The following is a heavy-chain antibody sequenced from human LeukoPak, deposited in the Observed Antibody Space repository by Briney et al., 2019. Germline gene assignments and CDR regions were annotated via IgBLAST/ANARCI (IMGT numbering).Heavy chain of an antibody. CDR3: ARDSTGTTPFDY. Sequence: ASEKVSCKASGYTFTSYGISWVRQAPGQGLEWMGWISAYSGNTNYAQKLQGRVTMTTDTSTSTAYMELRSLRSDDTAVYYCARDSTGTTPFDYWGQGTLVTVSS. J-gene: IGHJ4*02. CDR2: ISAYSGNT. D-gene: IGHD1-7*01. CDR1: GYTFTSYG. V-gene: IGHV1-18*01.